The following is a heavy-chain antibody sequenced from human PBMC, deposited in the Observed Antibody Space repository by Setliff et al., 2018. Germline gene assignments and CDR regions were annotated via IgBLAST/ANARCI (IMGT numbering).Heavy chain of an antibody. CDR1: GYSISSGYY. V-gene: IGHV4-38-2*01. D-gene: IGHD2-2*01. CDR3: ARSDDSFQYPDY. Sequence: SETLSLTCAVSGYSISSGYYWSWIRQPPGKGLEWIGEINHSGSTNYNPSLKSRVTISVDTSKNQFSLKLSSVTAADTAIYYCARSDDSFQYPDYWGQGTLVTVSS. CDR2: INHSGST. J-gene: IGHJ4*01.